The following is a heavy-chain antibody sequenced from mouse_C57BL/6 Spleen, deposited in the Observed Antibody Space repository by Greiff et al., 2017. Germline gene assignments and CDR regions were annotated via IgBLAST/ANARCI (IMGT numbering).Heavy chain of an antibody. CDR2: INYDGSST. D-gene: IGHD1-1*01. CDR1: GFTFSDYY. Sequence: EVMLVESEGGLVQPGSSMKLSCTASGFTFSDYYMAWVRQVPEKGLEWVATINYDGSSTYYLDSLKSRFIISRDNAKNILYLQMSSLKSEDTATYYCARAYGSSLDYWGQGTTLTVAS. V-gene: IGHV5-16*01. J-gene: IGHJ2*01. CDR3: ARAYGSSLDY.